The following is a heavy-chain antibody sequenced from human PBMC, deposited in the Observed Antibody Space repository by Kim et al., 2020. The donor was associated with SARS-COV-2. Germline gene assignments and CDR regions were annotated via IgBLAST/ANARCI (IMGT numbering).Heavy chain of an antibody. CDR2: IDWDGDK. D-gene: IGHD3-10*01. CDR1: GFSLNTSGMC. Sequence: SGPTLVNPTQTLTLTCTFSGFSLNTSGMCMSWIRQSPGKALEWLARIDWDGDKYYSTSLKTRLTISKDTSKNQVVLTMTNMDPVDTATYYCARQYYYNSGSYYFDKIDPWGQGTLVTVSS. CDR3: ARQYYYNSGSYYFDKIDP. J-gene: IGHJ5*02. V-gene: IGHV2-70*11.